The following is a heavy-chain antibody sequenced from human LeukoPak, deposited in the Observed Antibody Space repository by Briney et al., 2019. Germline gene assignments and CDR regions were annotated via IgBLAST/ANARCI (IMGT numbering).Heavy chain of an antibody. CDR3: ARDRRIFIKETVTTNWYFDL. CDR1: GGSISSSSYY. J-gene: IGHJ2*01. V-gene: IGHV4-39*02. CDR2: IYYSGNT. D-gene: IGHD4-17*01. Sequence: SETLSLTCTVSGGSISSSSYYWSWIRQPPGKGLEWIGSIYYSGNTYYNPSLKSRVTISVDTSKNQFSLKLSSVTAADTAVYYCARDRRIFIKETVTTNWYFDLWGRGTLVTVSS.